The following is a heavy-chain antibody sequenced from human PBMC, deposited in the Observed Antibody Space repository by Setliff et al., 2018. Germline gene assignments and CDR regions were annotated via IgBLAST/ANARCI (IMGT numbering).Heavy chain of an antibody. CDR2: IYYSGST. V-gene: IGHV4-39*01. J-gene: IGHJ5*02. D-gene: IGHD3-10*01. CDR1: GASISSSRDY. Sequence: SETLSLTCTVSGASISSSRDYWGWIRQPPGKGLEWIGSIYYSGSTYYNPSLKSRVTISVDTSKNQFSLKLSSVTAADTAVYYCARHKVIKKEFIRLTWFDPWGQGTPVTVSS. CDR3: ARHKVIKKEFIRLTWFDP.